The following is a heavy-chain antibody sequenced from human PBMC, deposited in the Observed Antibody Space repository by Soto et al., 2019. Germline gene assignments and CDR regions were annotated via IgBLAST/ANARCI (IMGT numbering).Heavy chain of an antibody. CDR2: ISNDGSSK. J-gene: IGHJ4*02. D-gene: IGHD1-26*01. CDR1: GFTFSNYA. V-gene: IGHV3-30*02. Sequence: GGSLRLSCAASGFTFSNYAMNWVRQAPGKGLEWVAVISNDGSSKYYADSVKGRFTISRDNSKNTLYLQMNSLRAEDTAVYYCAKGVGATTPASYWGQGTLVTVSS. CDR3: AKGVGATTPASY.